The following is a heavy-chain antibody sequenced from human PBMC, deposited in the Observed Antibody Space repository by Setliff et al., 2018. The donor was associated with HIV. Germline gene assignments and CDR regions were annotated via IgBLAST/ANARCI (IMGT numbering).Heavy chain of an antibody. V-gene: IGHV1-69*02. CDR3: VRGVQSPPHYSYYYMDV. Sequence: ASVKVSCKASRSTFNSHTINWVRQAPGQGLEWMGRIIPILGVANYAQRFQGKVTITADNSTSTAYMELTSLRFDDTAMYYCVRGVQSPPHYSYYYMDVWGEGTMVTVSS. CDR1: RSTFNSHT. CDR2: IIPILGVA. D-gene: IGHD3-3*01. J-gene: IGHJ6*03.